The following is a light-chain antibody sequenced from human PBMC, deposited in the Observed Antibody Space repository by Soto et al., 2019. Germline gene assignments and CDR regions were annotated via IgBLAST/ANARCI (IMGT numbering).Light chain of an antibody. CDR3: QQYNNWLPWT. J-gene: IGKJ1*01. V-gene: IGKV3-15*01. CDR2: GAS. CDR1: QSVSSY. Sequence: EFVLTHSPATLSLSPWERATLSCRASQSVSSYLAWYQQKPGQAPRLLIYGASTRATGIPARFSGSGSGTEFTLTISSLQSEDFAVYYCQQYNNWLPWTFGQGTKVE.